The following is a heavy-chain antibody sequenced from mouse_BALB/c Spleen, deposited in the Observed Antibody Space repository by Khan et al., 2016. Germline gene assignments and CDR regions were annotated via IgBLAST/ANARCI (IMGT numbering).Heavy chain of an antibody. D-gene: IGHD2-4*01. CDR2: IDPANGNT. CDR1: GFNIKDTY. J-gene: IGHJ3*01. CDR3: ARSPYDYDVGFAY. Sequence: VQLKRVGAELVKPGASVKLSCTASGFNIKDTYMHWVKQRPEQGLEWIGRIDPANGNTKYDPKFQGKATITADTSSNTAYLQLSSLTSEDTSVYYCARSPYDYDVGFAYWGQGTLVTVSA. V-gene: IGHV14-3*02.